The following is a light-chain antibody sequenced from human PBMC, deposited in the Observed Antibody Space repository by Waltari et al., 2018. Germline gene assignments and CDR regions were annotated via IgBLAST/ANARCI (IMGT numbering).Light chain of an antibody. CDR3: SSHTSTVPHV. CDR2: EVP. CDR1: SNDVGGYGH. Sequence: QSALTQPASVSGSPGQSIPIPCTGTSNDVGGYGHVSCYQQSPGRAPKLIIYEVPYRHSGISTRFSGSKSGNTASLTISGLQADDEADYYCSSHTSTVPHVFGTGTRVTV. V-gene: IGLV2-14*03. J-gene: IGLJ1*01.